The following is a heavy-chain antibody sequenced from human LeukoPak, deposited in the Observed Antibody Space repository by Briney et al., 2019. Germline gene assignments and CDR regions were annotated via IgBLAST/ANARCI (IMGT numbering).Heavy chain of an antibody. V-gene: IGHV3-66*01. Sequence: GGSLRLSCAASGFTVSSNYMSWVRQAPGKGLEWVSVIYSGGSTYYTDSVKGRFTISRDNSKNTLYLQMNSLRAEDTAVYYCARVVRGNLSAYYFDYWGQGTLVTVSS. CDR3: ARVVRGNLSAYYFDY. J-gene: IGHJ4*02. D-gene: IGHD3-10*01. CDR2: IYSGGST. CDR1: GFTVSSNY.